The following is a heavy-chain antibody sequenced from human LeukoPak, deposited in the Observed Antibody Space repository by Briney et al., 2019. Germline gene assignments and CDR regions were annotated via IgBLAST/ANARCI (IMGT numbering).Heavy chain of an antibody. Sequence: PSETLSLTCAVSDVSISDGAFSWSWIRQPPGKGLEWIGFISHPGATYYNPSLRGRVTMAADRSRNHFSLNVNSVTAADTAVYYCARGPPGIPAAIFSHWGRGILVTVSS. CDR1: DVSISDGAFS. D-gene: IGHD2-2*01. CDR3: ARGPPGIPAAIFSH. CDR2: ISHPGAT. V-gene: IGHV4-30-2*01. J-gene: IGHJ4*02.